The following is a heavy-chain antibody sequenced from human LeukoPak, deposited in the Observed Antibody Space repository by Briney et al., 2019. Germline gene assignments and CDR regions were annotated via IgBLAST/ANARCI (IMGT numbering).Heavy chain of an antibody. CDR2: ISWNSGSI. Sequence: GRSLRLSCAASGFTFDDYAMHWVRQAPGKGLEWVSGISWNSGSIGYADSVKGRFTISRDNAKNSLYLQMNSLRAEDTAVYYCARINREPGYSSDYWGQGTLVTVSS. J-gene: IGHJ4*02. CDR3: ARINREPGYSSDY. CDR1: GFTFDDYA. D-gene: IGHD5-18*01. V-gene: IGHV3-9*01.